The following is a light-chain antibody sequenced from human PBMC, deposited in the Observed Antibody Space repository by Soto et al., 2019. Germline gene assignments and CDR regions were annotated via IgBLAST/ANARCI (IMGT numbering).Light chain of an antibody. CDR1: QSISSW. Sequence: DIQMTQSPSTLSASVGDRVTITCRASQSISSWLAWYQQNPGQAPNLLIYEASSLERGVPSRLSGSGSGTVFTLTISSLQPDDFATYYCQHYKTYSLTFGGGTKEEIK. CDR2: EAS. J-gene: IGKJ4*01. V-gene: IGKV1-5*01. CDR3: QHYKTYSLT.